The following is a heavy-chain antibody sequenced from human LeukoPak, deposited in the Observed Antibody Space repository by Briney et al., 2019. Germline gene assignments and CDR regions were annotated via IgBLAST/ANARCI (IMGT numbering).Heavy chain of an antibody. CDR2: IYPRDGST. V-gene: IGHV1-46*01. Sequence: ASVKVSCKASGYTFTSNYIHWVRQAPGQGLEWMGMIYPRDGSTSYARKFQGRVTVTRDTSTSTVHMELSGLRSEDTAVYYCARDQEGFDYWGQGTLVTVSS. J-gene: IGHJ4*02. CDR3: ARDQEGFDY. CDR1: GYTFTSNY.